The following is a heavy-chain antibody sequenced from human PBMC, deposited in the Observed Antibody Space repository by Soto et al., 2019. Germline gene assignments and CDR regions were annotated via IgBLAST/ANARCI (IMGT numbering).Heavy chain of an antibody. J-gene: IGHJ4*02. CDR3: ARDTRLEGATVGLYDF. Sequence: QVQLQESGPGLVKPSETLSLTCSVSGDSFSSYYWSWVRQPAGKGLEWMGRIYRNGDSDYTSSLKSRVTLSIDTSKKQFSLKLNSVTAADTAVYYCARDTRLEGATVGLYDFWGQGTLVTVSS. D-gene: IGHD1-26*01. V-gene: IGHV4-4*07. CDR2: IYRNGDS. CDR1: GDSFSSYY.